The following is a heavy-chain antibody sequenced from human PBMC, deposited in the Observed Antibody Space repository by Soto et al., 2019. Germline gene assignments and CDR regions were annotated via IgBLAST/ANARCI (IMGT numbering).Heavy chain of an antibody. CDR1: GYTFTSYG. D-gene: IGHD3-10*01. CDR3: ARYGSGTLFDY. CDR2: ISAYNGNT. Sequence: ASVKVSCKASGYTFTSYGISWVRQAPGQGLEWMGWISAYNGNTNYAQKLQGRVTMTRDTSTSTVYMELSSLRSEDTAVYYCARYGSGTLFDYWGQGTLVTVSS. J-gene: IGHJ4*02. V-gene: IGHV1-18*01.